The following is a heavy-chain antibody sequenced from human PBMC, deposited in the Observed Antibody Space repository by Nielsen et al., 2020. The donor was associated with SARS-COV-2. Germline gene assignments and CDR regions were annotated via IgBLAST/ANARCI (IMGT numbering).Heavy chain of an antibody. CDR1: GFTFSSYA. D-gene: IGHD1/OR15-1a*01. CDR2: ISYDGSNK. CDR3: AGQQGHYYYYGMDV. J-gene: IGHJ6*02. Sequence: SLKISCAASGFTFSSYAMHWVRQAPGKGLEWVAVISYDGSNKYYADSVKGRFTISRDNSKNTLYLQMNSLRAEDTAVYYCAGQQGHYYYYGMDVWGQGTTVTVSS. V-gene: IGHV3-30*04.